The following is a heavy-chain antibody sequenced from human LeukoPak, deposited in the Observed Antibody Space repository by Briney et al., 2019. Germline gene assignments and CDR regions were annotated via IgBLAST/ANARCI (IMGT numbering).Heavy chain of an antibody. D-gene: IGHD6-13*01. CDR2: IYHSGST. Sequence: SETLSLTRAVSGGSISSGGYSWSWIRQPPGKGLEWIGYIYHSGSTYYNPSLKSRVTISVDRSKNQFSLKLSSVTAADTAVYYCARAAAAGGWFDPWGQGTLVTVSS. CDR1: GGSISSGGYS. V-gene: IGHV4-30-2*01. CDR3: ARAAAAGGWFDP. J-gene: IGHJ5*02.